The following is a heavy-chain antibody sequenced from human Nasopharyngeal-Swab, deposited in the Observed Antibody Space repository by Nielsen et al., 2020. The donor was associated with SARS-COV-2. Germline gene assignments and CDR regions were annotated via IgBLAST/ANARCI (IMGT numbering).Heavy chain of an antibody. Sequence: GESLKISCAASGFTFSGSAVHWVRQASGKGLEWVGRIRSKANSYATAYAASVKGRFTISRDDSKNTAYLQMNSLKTEDTAVYYCTRHVDIDYYYGMDVWGQGTTVTVSS. CDR2: IRSKANSYAT. V-gene: IGHV3-73*01. CDR3: TRHVDIDYYYGMDV. CDR1: GFTFSGSA. J-gene: IGHJ6*02. D-gene: IGHD2-15*01.